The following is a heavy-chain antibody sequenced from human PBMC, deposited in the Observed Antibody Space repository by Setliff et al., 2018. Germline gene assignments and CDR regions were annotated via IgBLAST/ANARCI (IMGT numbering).Heavy chain of an antibody. V-gene: IGHV5-51*01. CDR2: IYPGDSDT. Sequence: GESLKISCKGSGYSFTSYWIGWVRQMPEKGLEWMGIIYPGDSDTRYSPSFQGQVTTSLDRSITTAYLQWDSLKASDTAIYYCAQKHQRASWAFDPWGRGTLVTVSS. D-gene: IGHD2-2*01. J-gene: IGHJ5*02. CDR1: GYSFTSYW. CDR3: AQKHQRASWAFDP.